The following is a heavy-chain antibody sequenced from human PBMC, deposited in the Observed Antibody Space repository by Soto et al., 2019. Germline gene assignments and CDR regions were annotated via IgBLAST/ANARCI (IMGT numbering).Heavy chain of an antibody. V-gene: IGHV4-34*01. J-gene: IGHJ5*02. D-gene: IGHD2-15*01. CDR1: GGSLTDYF. CDR3: ARGRGYCSGGWCYNWIDP. CDR2: INNGGRA. Sequence: SQTLSLTCGVFGGSLTDYFWTWVRQSPGKGLEWIGEINNGGRANYNPSLKSRLTISIETSKNEFSLKVTSVTAADTAVYYCARGRGYCSGGWCYNWIDPWGQGTLVTVSS.